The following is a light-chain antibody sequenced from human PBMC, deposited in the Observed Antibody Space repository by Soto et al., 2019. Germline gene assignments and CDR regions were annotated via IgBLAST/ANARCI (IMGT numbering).Light chain of an antibody. J-gene: IGLJ3*02. CDR1: ISNIGSNP. CDR3: AAWDDILNGWV. CDR2: SND. Sequence: QSVLNQPHSASGTPGQRVTISCSGSISNIGSNPVYWHQQLPGTAPKLLTHSNDHRPSGVADRFSGSKSGTSASLAISGLQSEDEADYYCAAWDDILNGWVFGGGTKLTVL. V-gene: IGLV1-44*01.